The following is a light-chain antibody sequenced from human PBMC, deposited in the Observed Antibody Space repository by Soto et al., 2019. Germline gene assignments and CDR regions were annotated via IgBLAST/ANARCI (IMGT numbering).Light chain of an antibody. CDR3: QQYGNSPIT. Sequence: EIVLTQSPGTLSLSPRERATLSCRASQSVNSEYLAWYQQKPGQAPRRLIYGASIRATGIPDRFSGSGSGTDFTLAISRLEPEDFASYYCQQYGNSPITFGQGTRLEI. CDR1: QSVNSEY. J-gene: IGKJ5*01. CDR2: GAS. V-gene: IGKV3-20*01.